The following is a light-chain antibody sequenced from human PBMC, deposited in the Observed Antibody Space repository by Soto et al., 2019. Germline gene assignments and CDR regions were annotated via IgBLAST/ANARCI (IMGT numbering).Light chain of an antibody. J-gene: IGKJ4*01. CDR1: QGISNF. CDR2: AAS. CDR3: QKYRSAPSLT. Sequence: DIEMTQSPSSLSASVGDRVTITCRASQGISNFLAWYQHKPGKVSKLLIYAASTLQSGVPSRFSGSGSGTDFTLTISSLQPEDVATYYCQKYRSAPSLTFGGGTKVEIK. V-gene: IGKV1-27*01.